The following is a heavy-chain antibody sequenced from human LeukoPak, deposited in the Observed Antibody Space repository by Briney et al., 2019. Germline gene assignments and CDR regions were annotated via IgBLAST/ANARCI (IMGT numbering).Heavy chain of an antibody. CDR2: VSSSRYM. CDR1: GFTFSSHG. D-gene: IGHD3-22*01. Sequence: PGASLRLSCAASGFTFSSHGMNWVRQAPGKGLEWVSSVSSSRYMYYADSVQGRFTIFRDNAENSLFLQMNSLRAEDTAVYYCARESYDSSGYYPRDFDYWGQGTLVTVSS. J-gene: IGHJ4*02. CDR3: ARESYDSSGYYPRDFDY. V-gene: IGHV3-21*01.